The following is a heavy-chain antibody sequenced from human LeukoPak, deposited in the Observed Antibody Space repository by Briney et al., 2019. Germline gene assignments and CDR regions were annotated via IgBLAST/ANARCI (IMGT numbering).Heavy chain of an antibody. CDR3: ARESESSGWYDY. CDR1: GFMFHDYA. CDR2: ISGDGGST. V-gene: IGHV3-43*02. Sequence: PGGSLGLSCAAPGFMFHDYAIHWVRQAPGKGLEWVSLISGDGGSTFYADSVKGRFTISRDNSKNSLYRQMNSLRSDDTALYYCARESESSGWYDYWGQGTLVTVSS. D-gene: IGHD6-19*01. J-gene: IGHJ4*02.